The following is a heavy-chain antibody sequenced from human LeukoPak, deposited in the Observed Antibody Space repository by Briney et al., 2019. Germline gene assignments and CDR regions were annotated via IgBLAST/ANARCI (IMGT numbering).Heavy chain of an antibody. D-gene: IGHD6-13*01. V-gene: IGHV1-69*01. CDR2: IIPIFGTA. Sequence: SVKVSCKASGGTFGSYAISWVRQAPGQGLEWMGGIIPIFGTANYAQKFQGRVTITADESTSTAYMELSSLRSEDTAVYYCASQPGYGDAFDIWGQGTMVTVSS. CDR1: GGTFGSYA. J-gene: IGHJ3*02. CDR3: ASQPGYGDAFDI.